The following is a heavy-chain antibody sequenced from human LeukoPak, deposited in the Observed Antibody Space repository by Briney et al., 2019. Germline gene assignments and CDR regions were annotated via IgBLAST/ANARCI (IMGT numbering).Heavy chain of an antibody. D-gene: IGHD3-3*01. V-gene: IGHV3-9*01. CDR1: GFTFDDYA. Sequence: PGRSLRLSCAASGFTFDDYAMHWVRQAPGKGLEWVSGISWNSGSIGYADSVKGRFTISRDNAKNSLYLQMNSLRAEDTALYYCAKDAYYDFWSGRYYDYWGQGTLVTASS. J-gene: IGHJ4*02. CDR3: AKDAYYDFWSGRYYDY. CDR2: ISWNSGSI.